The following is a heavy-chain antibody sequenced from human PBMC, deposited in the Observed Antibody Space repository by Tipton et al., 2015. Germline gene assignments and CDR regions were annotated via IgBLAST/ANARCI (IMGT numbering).Heavy chain of an antibody. CDR1: HFPFSNYG. J-gene: IGHJ6*01. CDR3: ARSFGVVNCQSAMDV. CDR2: VSYDGSEK. V-gene: IGHV3-33*05. Sequence: SLRLSCEASHFPFSNYGMHWVRQAPGKGLEWVALVSYDGSEKHHADSVKGRFTISRDNSKKTVYLQMNNLRAEDTAIYYCARSFGVVNCQSAMDVWGQGTTVTVSS. D-gene: IGHD3-3*01.